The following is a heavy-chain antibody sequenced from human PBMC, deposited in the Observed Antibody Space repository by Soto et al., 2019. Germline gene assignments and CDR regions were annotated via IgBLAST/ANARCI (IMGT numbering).Heavy chain of an antibody. CDR3: ARRWGDAFDI. D-gene: IGHD3-16*01. CDR2: IYYSGST. V-gene: IGHV4-39*01. CDR1: GGSISSSSYC. Sequence: SETLPLTCTVSGGSISSSSYCWSRIRQPPGKGLEWIGSIYYSGSTYYNPSLKSRVTISVDTSKNRFSLKLSSVTAADTAVYYCARRWGDAFDIWGQGTMVTVSS. J-gene: IGHJ3*02.